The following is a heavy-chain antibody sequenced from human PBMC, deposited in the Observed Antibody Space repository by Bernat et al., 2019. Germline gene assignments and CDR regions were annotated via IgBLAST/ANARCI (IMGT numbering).Heavy chain of an antibody. CDR3: ARWEVGTALGPAMDV. Sequence: EVQLVESGGGLVQPGGSLRLSCAASGFTFSTYWMTWVRQAPGKGLEWLANIKGDGSETPYVGSMQGRFTISSDNAKHPLYLQMSSLRAEDTSVYYCARWEVGTALGPAMDVWGQGTTVTVSS. CDR1: GFTFSTYW. CDR2: IKGDGSET. J-gene: IGHJ6*02. D-gene: IGHD1-26*01. V-gene: IGHV3-7*03.